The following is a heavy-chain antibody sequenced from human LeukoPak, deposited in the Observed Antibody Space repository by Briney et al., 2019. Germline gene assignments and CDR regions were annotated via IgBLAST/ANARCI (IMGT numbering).Heavy chain of an antibody. V-gene: IGHV4-39*07. J-gene: IGHJ4*02. CDR2: IYYSGST. D-gene: IGHD1-26*01. Sequence: PSETLSLTCTVSGGSISSSSYYWGWSRQPPGKGVEWIGSIYYSGSTYYNPSLKSRVTISVDTSKNQFSLKLSSVTAADTAVYYCARDSSGSTEFDYWGQGTLVTVSS. CDR3: ARDSSGSTEFDY. CDR1: GGSISSSSYY.